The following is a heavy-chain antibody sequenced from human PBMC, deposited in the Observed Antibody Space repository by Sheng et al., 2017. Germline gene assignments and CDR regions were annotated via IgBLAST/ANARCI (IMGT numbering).Heavy chain of an antibody. CDR2: IYSGGTT. CDR3: ASLYCSRGSCYLDD. CDR1: GFSVSYNY. D-gene: IGHD2-15*01. J-gene: IGHJ4*02. V-gene: IGHV3-53*01. Sequence: EVQLVESGGGLIQPGGSLRLSCAVSGFSVSYNYMSWVRXAPGKGLDWVSLIYSGGTTSYADSVKGRFSISKDNSKNTVYLQMNSLRAEDTAVYYCASLYCSRGSCYLDDWGQGALVTVSS.